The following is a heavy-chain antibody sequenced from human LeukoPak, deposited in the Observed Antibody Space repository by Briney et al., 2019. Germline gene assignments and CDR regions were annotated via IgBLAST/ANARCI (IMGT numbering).Heavy chain of an antibody. Sequence: KPSETLSLTCAVSGCSISSGGYSWSWIRQPPGKGLEWIGYIYHSGSTYYNPSLKSRVTISVDRSKNQFSLKLSSVTAADTAVYYCAREGNYDFWSGYYGIWGQGTLVTVSS. CDR1: GCSISSGGYS. V-gene: IGHV4-30-2*01. J-gene: IGHJ4*02. CDR3: AREGNYDFWSGYYGI. CDR2: IYHSGST. D-gene: IGHD3-3*01.